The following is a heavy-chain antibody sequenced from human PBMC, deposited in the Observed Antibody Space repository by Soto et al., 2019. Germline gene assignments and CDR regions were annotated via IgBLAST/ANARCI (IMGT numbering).Heavy chain of an antibody. V-gene: IGHV4-31*11. CDR2: IYNTGAT. CDR3: ARTGKFYYYDMSGLPFDP. CDR1: GGSISSDGYY. Sequence: SETLSLTCAVSGGSISSDGYYWSWIRQFPGKGLEWIGYIYNTGATYYNPSLKRRVSISLDKSKNQFSLKLTSVSAADTAVYFCARTGKFYYYDMSGLPFDPWGPGVLVTVSS. J-gene: IGHJ5*02. D-gene: IGHD3-22*01.